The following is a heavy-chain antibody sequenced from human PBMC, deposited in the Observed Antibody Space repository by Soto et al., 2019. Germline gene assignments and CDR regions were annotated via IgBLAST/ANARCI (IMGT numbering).Heavy chain of an antibody. J-gene: IGHJ4*02. D-gene: IGHD3-10*01. CDR2: IYYSGST. Sequence: QLQLQEWGPGLVKPSETLSLTCTVSGGSLTSNSHAWGWLRQPHGQGLEWIGSIYYSGSTYYNPSRKSRVTMTRVTSKNDSSLNQSAVTTADTALYYCASYFYHPGLYYNGIDFWGQGTLVAVSS. CDR3: ASYFYHPGLYYNGIDF. V-gene: IGHV4-39*02. CDR1: GGSLTSNSHA.